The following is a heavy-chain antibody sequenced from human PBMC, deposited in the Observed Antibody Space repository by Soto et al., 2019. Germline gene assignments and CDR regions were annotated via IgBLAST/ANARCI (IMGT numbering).Heavy chain of an antibody. CDR3: AKDYEYSSSSPDY. J-gene: IGHJ4*02. CDR2: ISYDGSNK. V-gene: IGHV3-30*18. Sequence: QVQLVESGGGVVQPGRSLRLSCAASGFTFSSYGMHWVRQAPGKGLEWVAVISYDGSNKYYVDSVKGRFTISRDNSKNTLYLQMNSLRAEDTAVYYCAKDYEYSSSSPDYWGQGTLVTVSS. CDR1: GFTFSSYG. D-gene: IGHD6-6*01.